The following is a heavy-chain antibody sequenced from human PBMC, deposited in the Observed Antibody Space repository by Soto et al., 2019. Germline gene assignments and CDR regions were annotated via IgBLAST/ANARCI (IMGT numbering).Heavy chain of an antibody. V-gene: IGHV1-3*01. J-gene: IGHJ4*02. D-gene: IGHD2-21*02. Sequence: QVPLEQSGAEVRRSGASVKVSCKASGYTFTTLSMHWVRQAPGQRLEWMGYINAGNGYTKYSQNFQGRVTITRDTLASTAYMELSSLRSDDTAVYSCATQYCGDSFSADFWGQVTLVTVSS. CDR1: GYTFTTLS. CDR3: ATQYCGDSFSADF. CDR2: INAGNGYT.